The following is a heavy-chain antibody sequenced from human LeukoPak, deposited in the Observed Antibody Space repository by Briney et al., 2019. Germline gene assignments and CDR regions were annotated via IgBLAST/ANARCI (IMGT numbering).Heavy chain of an antibody. CDR1: GYTFTNYG. Sequence: ASVKVSCKASGYTFTNYGFSWVRQAPGQGLEWMGWMNPNSGNTGYAQKFQGRVTISRNTSITTAYMELSGLTSEDTAVYYCASYSGYAQWGQGTLVTVSS. D-gene: IGHD5-12*01. J-gene: IGHJ4*02. CDR2: MNPNSGNT. V-gene: IGHV1-8*03. CDR3: ASYSGYAQ.